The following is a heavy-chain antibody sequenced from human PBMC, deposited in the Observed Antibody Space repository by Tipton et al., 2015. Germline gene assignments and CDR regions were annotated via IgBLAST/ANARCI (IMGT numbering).Heavy chain of an antibody. J-gene: IGHJ4*02. CDR1: GGSVNSANYY. V-gene: IGHV4-61*01. D-gene: IGHD4-23*01. Sequence: TLSLTCTVSGGSVNSANYYWSWIRQPPGKGLEWTGYISYSGSTHYNPSLKSRVAISVDTSKNQFSLTLKSVTAADTAVYYCARARGRHGGLFDSWGQGILVTVSS. CDR3: ARARGRHGGLFDS. CDR2: ISYSGST.